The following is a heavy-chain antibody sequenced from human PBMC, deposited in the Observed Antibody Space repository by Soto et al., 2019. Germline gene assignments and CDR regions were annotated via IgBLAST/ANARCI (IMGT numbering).Heavy chain of an antibody. V-gene: IGHV3-30-3*01. CDR3: ARVISGWNAFDI. D-gene: IGHD6-19*01. J-gene: IGHJ3*02. CDR1: GFTFSSYA. CDR2: ISYDGSNK. Sequence: QAQLVESGGGVVQPGRSPRLSCAASGFTFSSYAMHWVRQAPGKGLEWVAVISYDGSNKYYADSVKGRFTISRDNSKNTLYLQMNSLRAEDTAVYYCARVISGWNAFDIWGQGTMVTVSS.